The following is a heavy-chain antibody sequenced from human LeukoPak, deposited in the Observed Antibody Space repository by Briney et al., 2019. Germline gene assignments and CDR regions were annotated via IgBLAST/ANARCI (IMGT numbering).Heavy chain of an antibody. V-gene: IGHV4-39*07. CDR3: ARDNSSGWTRGSFDY. Sequence: SETLSLTCTVSGGSISSSSYYWGWIRQPPGKGLEWIGSIYYSGSTYYNPSLKSRVTISVDTSKNQFSLKLSSVTAADTAVYYCARDNSSGWTRGSFDYWGQGTLVTVSS. D-gene: IGHD6-19*01. CDR2: IYYSGST. CDR1: GGSISSSSYY. J-gene: IGHJ4*02.